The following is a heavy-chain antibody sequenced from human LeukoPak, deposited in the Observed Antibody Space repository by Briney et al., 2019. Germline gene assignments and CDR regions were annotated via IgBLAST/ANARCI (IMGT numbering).Heavy chain of an antibody. CDR3: AGGTGYSSGWYLTSPYGMDV. J-gene: IGHJ6*02. V-gene: IGHV1-69*04. CDR1: GGTFSSYA. Sequence: SVKVSCKASGGTFSSYAISWVRQAPGQGLEWMGRIIPIRGIANYAQKFQGRVTITADKSTSTAYMELSSLRSEDTAVYYCAGGTGYSSGWYLTSPYGMDVWGQGTTVTVSS. D-gene: IGHD6-19*01. CDR2: IIPIRGIA.